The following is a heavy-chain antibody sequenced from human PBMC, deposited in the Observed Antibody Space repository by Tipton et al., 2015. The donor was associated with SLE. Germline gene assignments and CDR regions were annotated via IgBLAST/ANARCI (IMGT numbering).Heavy chain of an antibody. CDR2: IYSGGRT. J-gene: IGHJ3*02. CDR1: GFTVSSNY. Sequence: SLRLSCAASGFTVSSNYMSWVRQAPGKGLEWISVIYSGGRTYYADSVKGRFTISRDNDKNTAYLQMNNLRAEDTAVYYCARARSGVGSAFDIWGRGTKVTVSS. CDR3: ARARSGVGSAFDI. D-gene: IGHD6-19*01. V-gene: IGHV3-66*01.